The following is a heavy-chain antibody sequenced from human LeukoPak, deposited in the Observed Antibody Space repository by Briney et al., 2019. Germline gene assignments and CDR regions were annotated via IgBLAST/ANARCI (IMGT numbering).Heavy chain of an antibody. J-gene: IGHJ5*02. CDR2: MNPNSGNT. Sequence: ASVKVSCKASGYTFTSYAMNWVRQATGQGLEWMGWMNPNSGNTGYAQKFQGRVTITRNTSISAAYMGLSSLRSEDTAVYYCARGRGIVLPIDPWGQGTLVTVSS. D-gene: IGHD2-21*01. CDR1: GYTFTSYA. V-gene: IGHV1-8*03. CDR3: ARGRGIVLPIDP.